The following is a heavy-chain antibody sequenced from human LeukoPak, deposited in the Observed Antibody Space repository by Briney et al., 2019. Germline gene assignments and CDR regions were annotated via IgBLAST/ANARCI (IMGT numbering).Heavy chain of an antibody. Sequence: PGGSLRLSCTASGFTFGNYPMSWFRQAPGKGLEWIGFIRSKAYGATTEYAASVKGRFIISRDDSKSLAYLKLNSLETEDSAIYYCSRASYYDNSGYPNDYWGQGTLVTVSS. CDR3: SRASYYDNSGYPNDY. CDR1: GFTFGNYP. CDR2: IRSKAYGATT. J-gene: IGHJ4*02. V-gene: IGHV3-49*03. D-gene: IGHD3-22*01.